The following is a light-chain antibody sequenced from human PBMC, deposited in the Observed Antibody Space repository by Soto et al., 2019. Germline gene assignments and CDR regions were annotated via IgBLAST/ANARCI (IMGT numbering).Light chain of an antibody. CDR2: KAS. Sequence: DIQMPQSPSTLSGSVGDRVTITCRASQTISSWLAWYQQNPGKAHKLLIYKASTLKSGVPSRFSGSGSGTEFTLTISSLQPDEFATYYCQHYNSYSEAVGQGTKVDIK. V-gene: IGKV1-5*03. CDR3: QHYNSYSEA. CDR1: QTISSW. J-gene: IGKJ1*01.